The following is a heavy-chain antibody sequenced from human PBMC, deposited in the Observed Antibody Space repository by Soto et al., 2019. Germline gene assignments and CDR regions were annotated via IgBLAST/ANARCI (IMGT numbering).Heavy chain of an antibody. CDR2: IYYSGST. CDR3: ATGRITMVRGVIIFDY. Sequence: PSETLSLTCTVSGGSISSYYWSWIRQPPGKGLEWIGYIYYSGSTNYNPSLKSRVTISVDTSKNQFSLKLSSVTAADTAVYYCATGRITMVRGVIIFDYWGQGTLVTVSS. J-gene: IGHJ4*02. CDR1: GGSISSYY. D-gene: IGHD3-10*01. V-gene: IGHV4-59*01.